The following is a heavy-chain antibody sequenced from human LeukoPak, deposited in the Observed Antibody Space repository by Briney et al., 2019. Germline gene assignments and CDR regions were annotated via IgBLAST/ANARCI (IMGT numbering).Heavy chain of an antibody. CDR2: IIPILGIA. J-gene: IGHJ4*02. CDR1: GCTFSSYA. V-gene: IGHV1-69*04. CDR3: AREPTPDYGDYGRAFDY. D-gene: IGHD4-17*01. Sequence: ASVKVSCKASGCTFSSYAISWVRQAPGQGLEWMGRIIPILGIANYAQKFQGRVTITADKSTSTAYMELSSLRSEDTAVYYCAREPTPDYGDYGRAFDYRGQGTLVTVSS.